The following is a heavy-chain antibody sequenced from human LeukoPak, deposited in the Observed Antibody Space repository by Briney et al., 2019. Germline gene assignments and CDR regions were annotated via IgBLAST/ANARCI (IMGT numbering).Heavy chain of an antibody. CDR3: AKTGYVGYGGDYFAY. CDR2: IINSGGGT. CDR1: GFTFNTNA. V-gene: IGHV3-23*01. D-gene: IGHD2-2*03. J-gene: IGHJ4*02. Sequence: PGGSLRLSCAASGFTFNTNAMSWVRQAPGKGLEWVSLIINSGGGTYYADSVKGRFIISRDNSKNTLYLQMNSLGVEDTAVYYCAKTGYVGYGGDYFAYWGQGTLVTVSS.